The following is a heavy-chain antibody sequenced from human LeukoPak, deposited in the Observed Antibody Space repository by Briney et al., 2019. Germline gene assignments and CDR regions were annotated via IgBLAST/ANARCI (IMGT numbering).Heavy chain of an antibody. CDR1: GFTFSSYS. J-gene: IGHJ2*01. CDR3: ARAPIFGVVSPPYWYFDL. D-gene: IGHD3-3*01. V-gene: IGHV3-21*01. Sequence: GGSLRLSCAASGFTFSSYSMNWVRQVPGKGLEWVSSISSSSSYIYYADSVKGRFTISRDNAKNSLYLQMNSLGAEDTAVYYCARAPIFGVVSPPYWYFDLWGRGTLVTVSS. CDR2: ISSSSSYI.